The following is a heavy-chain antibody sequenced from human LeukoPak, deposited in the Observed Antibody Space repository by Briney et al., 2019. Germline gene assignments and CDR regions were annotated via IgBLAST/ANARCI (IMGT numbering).Heavy chain of an antibody. V-gene: IGHV1-46*01. Sequence: GASVTLSCKASGYTFTDHYMHWVRPAPGQGPEWMGVIHPNGGSSTSAQKFQGRVTMTTDTSTSTVYVELRSLNSDDTAVYFCARATLDAAMVYWYFDLWGRGTLVTVSS. CDR1: GYTFTDHY. CDR2: IHPNGGSS. CDR3: ARATLDAAMVYWYFDL. D-gene: IGHD5-18*01. J-gene: IGHJ2*01.